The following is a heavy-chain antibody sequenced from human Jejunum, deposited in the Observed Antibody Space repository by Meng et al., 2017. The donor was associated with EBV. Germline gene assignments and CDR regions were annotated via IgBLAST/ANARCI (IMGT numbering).Heavy chain of an antibody. CDR3: ALVLRARFNYFDP. Sequence: EVQFIPSWAEVKKPGATVKISCKVSGYIFSDYYIHWVRQAPGEGLEWMGLVDPQDDETLYAEKFQGRVTITADTSPDTAYMELSSLRSEDTAIYYCALVLRARFNYFDPWGQGTLVTVSS. CDR2: VDPQDDET. D-gene: IGHD4/OR15-4a*01. V-gene: IGHV1-69-2*01. J-gene: IGHJ5*02. CDR1: GYIFSDYY.